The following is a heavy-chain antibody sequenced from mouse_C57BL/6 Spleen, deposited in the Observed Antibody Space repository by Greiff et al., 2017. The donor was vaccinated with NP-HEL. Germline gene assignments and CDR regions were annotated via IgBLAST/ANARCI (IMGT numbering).Heavy chain of an antibody. D-gene: IGHD1-1*01. Sequence: VKLQQPGTELVKPGASVKLSCKASGYTFTSYWMHWVKQRPGQGLEWIGNINPSNGGTNYNEKFKSKATLTVDKPSSTAYMQLSSLTSEDSAVYYCARSSYYGSNYAMDYWGQGTSVTVSS. J-gene: IGHJ4*01. V-gene: IGHV1-53*01. CDR2: INPSNGGT. CDR3: ARSSYYGSNYAMDY. CDR1: GYTFTSYW.